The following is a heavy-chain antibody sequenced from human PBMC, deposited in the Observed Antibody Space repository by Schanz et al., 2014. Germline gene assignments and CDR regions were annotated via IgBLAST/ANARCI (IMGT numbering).Heavy chain of an antibody. D-gene: IGHD2-21*01. V-gene: IGHV4-31*03. J-gene: IGHJ6*02. CDR1: GDSMSSGGYY. CDR2: IYDSGNT. CDR3: ARLVSQSCYYGMDV. Sequence: QVQLQESGPGLVKPSQTLSLTCNVSGDSMSSGGYYWNRIRQHPGKGLEWIGYIYDSGNTYYNPSLKSRVTMSIDTSENQFSRSLRSVTGADTAVYYCARLVSQSCYYGMDVWGQGTTVTVSS.